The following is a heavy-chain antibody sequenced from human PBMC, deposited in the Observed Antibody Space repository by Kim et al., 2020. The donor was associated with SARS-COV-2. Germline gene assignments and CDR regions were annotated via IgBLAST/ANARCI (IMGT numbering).Heavy chain of an antibody. V-gene: IGHV4-61*02. Sequence: NPFHKRRVTISVDTSNNQFSLTLSSGTAADTAVYYCARGRRVAGTSWFDPWGQGTLVTVSS. CDR3: ARGRRVAGTSWFDP. J-gene: IGHJ5*02. D-gene: IGHD6-19*01.